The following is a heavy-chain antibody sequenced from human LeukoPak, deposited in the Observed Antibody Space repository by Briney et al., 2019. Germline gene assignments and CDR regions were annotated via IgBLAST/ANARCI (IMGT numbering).Heavy chain of an antibody. D-gene: IGHD3-9*01. CDR1: GYTFTGYY. Sequence: ASVKVSCKASGYTFTGYYMHWVRQAPGQGLEWMGWINPNSGGTNYAQKFQGRVTMTRDTSTSTAYMELSRLRSDDTAVYYCARVNILTGYPYYYYGMDVWGQGTTVTVSS. J-gene: IGHJ6*02. CDR3: ARVNILTGYPYYYYGMDV. V-gene: IGHV1-2*02. CDR2: INPNSGGT.